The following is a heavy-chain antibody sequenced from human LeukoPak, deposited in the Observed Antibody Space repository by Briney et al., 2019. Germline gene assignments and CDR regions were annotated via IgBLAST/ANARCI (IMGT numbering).Heavy chain of an antibody. Sequence: GRSLRLSCAASGFTFSRHWTGWVRQAAGKGLEWVATIKQDGSQYYVDSVKGRFFISRDNAKNSVSLQMNSLRVEDTAVYYCARGPDFGDRLDYFDYWGQGTLVTVS. CDR1: GFTFSRHW. CDR2: IKQDGSQ. CDR3: ARGPDFGDRLDYFDY. J-gene: IGHJ4*02. D-gene: IGHD4-17*01. V-gene: IGHV3-7*01.